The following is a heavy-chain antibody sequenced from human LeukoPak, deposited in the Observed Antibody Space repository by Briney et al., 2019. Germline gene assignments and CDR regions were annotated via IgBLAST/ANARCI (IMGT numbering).Heavy chain of an antibody. CDR1: GFTFSSYS. CDR2: ISSSSSYI. D-gene: IGHD4-17*01. V-gene: IGHV3-21*01. Sequence: PGGSLRLSCAASGFTFSSYSMSRVRQAPGKGLEWVSSISSSSSYIYYADSVKGRFTISRDNAKNSLYLQMNSLRAEDTAVYYCARDDYGDARNWGQGTLVTVSS. J-gene: IGHJ4*02. CDR3: ARDDYGDARN.